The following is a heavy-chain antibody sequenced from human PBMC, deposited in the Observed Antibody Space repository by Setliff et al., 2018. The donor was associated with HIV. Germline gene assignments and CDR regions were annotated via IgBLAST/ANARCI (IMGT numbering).Heavy chain of an antibody. D-gene: IGHD4-17*01. CDR3: TRGNWVTRNPPRPDYFDY. CDR1: RFNFDDYT. Sequence: GGSLRLSCRASRFNFDDYTMSWVRQAPVRGLEWVGFIRGKAYGGTTDYAASLKGRFTISRDDSKSIAYLQMNSLKTEDTAVYYCTRGNWVTRNPPRPDYFDYWGQGTLVTVSS. CDR2: IRGKAYGGTT. J-gene: IGHJ4*02. V-gene: IGHV3-49*04.